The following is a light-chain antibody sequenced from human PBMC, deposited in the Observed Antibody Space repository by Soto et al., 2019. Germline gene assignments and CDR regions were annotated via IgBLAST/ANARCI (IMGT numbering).Light chain of an antibody. V-gene: IGKV3-11*01. CDR1: QSVSSY. J-gene: IGKJ1*01. CDR2: DAS. CDR3: QQYNSYST. Sequence: EIVLTQSQANLSLSRGERAILSCGASQSVSSYLAWYQQKPGQAPRLLIYDASNRATGIPARFSGSGSGTDFTLTISSLEPEDFATYYCQQYNSYSTFGQGTKVDIK.